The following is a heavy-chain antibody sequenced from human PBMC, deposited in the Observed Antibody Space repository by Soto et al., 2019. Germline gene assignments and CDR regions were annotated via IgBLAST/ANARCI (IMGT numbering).Heavy chain of an antibody. CDR2: IGVSGGTT. V-gene: IGHV3-23*01. CDR1: GFTFRSYP. Sequence: EVQLLESGEGLVQPGGSLRLSCAGSGFTFRSYPMSWVRQAPGKGLEWVSSIGVSGGTTYYADSVKGRFTISRDNSQNTLYLEMNSLRAEDTAVYYCAKDWGTLDYWGQGALVTVSS. J-gene: IGHJ4*02. D-gene: IGHD7-27*01. CDR3: AKDWGTLDY.